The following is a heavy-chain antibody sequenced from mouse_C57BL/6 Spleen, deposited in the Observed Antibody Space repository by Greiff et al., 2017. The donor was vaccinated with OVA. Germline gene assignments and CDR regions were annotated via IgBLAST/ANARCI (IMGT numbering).Heavy chain of an antibody. Sequence: QVQLQQPGAELVRPGSSVKLSCKASGYTFTSYWMDWVKQRPGQGLEWIGNIYPSDSETHYNQKFKDKATLTVDKSSSTAYMQLSSLTSEDSAVYYCAREDGYYVGFAYWGKGTLVTVSA. CDR3: AREDGYYVGFAY. CDR2: IYPSDSET. V-gene: IGHV1-61*01. J-gene: IGHJ3*01. CDR1: GYTFTSYW. D-gene: IGHD2-3*01.